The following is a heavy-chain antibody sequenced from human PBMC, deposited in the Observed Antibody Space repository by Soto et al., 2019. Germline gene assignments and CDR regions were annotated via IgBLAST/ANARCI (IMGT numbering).Heavy chain of an antibody. Sequence: GWSLRLSCAASGFTFSNAWMNWVRQAPGKGLEWIGRIKKRADGGTADHATPVKGRFAISRDDSKNTLYLQMNSLKTEDTAVYHCTKVNTYTYDSRGNCHGGQGTLDTVSS. CDR3: TKVNTYTYDSRGNCH. D-gene: IGHD3-22*01. J-gene: IGHJ4*02. CDR2: IKKRADGGTA. CDR1: GFTFSNAW. V-gene: IGHV3-15*01.